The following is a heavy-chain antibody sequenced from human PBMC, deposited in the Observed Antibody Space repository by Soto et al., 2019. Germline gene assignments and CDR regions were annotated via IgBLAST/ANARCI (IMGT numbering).Heavy chain of an antibody. D-gene: IGHD3-10*01. CDR3: ARGMVRGVDYYYGMDV. V-gene: IGHV1-69*01. CDR2: IIPIFGTA. Sequence: QVQLVQSGAEVKKPGSSVKVSCKASGGTFSSYAISWVRQAPGQGLEWMGGIIPIFGTANYAQKFQGRVTITADESTSTANMELSSLRSEDTAVYYCARGMVRGVDYYYGMDVWGQGTTVTVSS. CDR1: GGTFSSYA. J-gene: IGHJ6*02.